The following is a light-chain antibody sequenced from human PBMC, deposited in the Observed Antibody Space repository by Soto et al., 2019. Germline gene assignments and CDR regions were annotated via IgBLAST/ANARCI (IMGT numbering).Light chain of an antibody. Sequence: IVLTQSPGTLSLSPGERATLSCRAGQSVSSSYLAWYQQKPGQAPRILIYGASSRATGIPDRFSGSGSGTDFTLTISRLEPEDFAVYYCQQYGSSQTFGPGTKVDIK. CDR1: QSVSSSY. CDR2: GAS. CDR3: QQYGSSQT. V-gene: IGKV3-20*01. J-gene: IGKJ3*01.